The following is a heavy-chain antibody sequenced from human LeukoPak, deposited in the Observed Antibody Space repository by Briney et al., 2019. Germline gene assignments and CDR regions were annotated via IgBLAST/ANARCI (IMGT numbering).Heavy chain of an antibody. Sequence: GESLKISCKGSGYSFTSYWIGWVRQMPGKGLEWMGIIYPGDSDTRYSPSFRGQVTISADKSISTAYLQWSSLKASDTAMYYCARVRGYQLLSGAYDIWGQGTMVTVSS. CDR1: GYSFTSYW. CDR3: ARVRGYQLLSGAYDI. V-gene: IGHV5-51*01. J-gene: IGHJ3*02. CDR2: IYPGDSDT. D-gene: IGHD2-2*01.